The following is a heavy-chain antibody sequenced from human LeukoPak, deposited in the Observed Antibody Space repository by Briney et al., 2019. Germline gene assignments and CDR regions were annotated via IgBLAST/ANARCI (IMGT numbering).Heavy chain of an antibody. CDR3: AKDLNPYDFWNGPGTYYGMDV. V-gene: IGHV3-23*01. CDR1: GFPFSSYA. D-gene: IGHD3-3*01. J-gene: IGHJ6*02. CDR2: TSGSSGLT. Sequence: GGSLRLSCAASGFPFSSYAMTWVRQAPGKGLEWVSATSGSSGLTYFADSVKGRFTVSRDNSKNTMYLQMNSLRAEDTATYHCAKDLNPYDFWNGPGTYYGMDVWGQGTTVTVSS.